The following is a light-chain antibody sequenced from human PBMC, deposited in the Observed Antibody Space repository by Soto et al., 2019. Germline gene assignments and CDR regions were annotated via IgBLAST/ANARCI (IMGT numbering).Light chain of an antibody. V-gene: IGLV2-14*01. J-gene: IGLJ2*01. CDR1: SSDVGGYNS. CDR2: DVS. CDR3: SSYTSSSTVV. Sequence: QSALTQPASVSGSPGQSITISCTGTSSDVGGYNSVSWYQQHPGKAPKLMIYDVSNRPSGVSNRFSGSKSVNTASLTISGLQAEDEADYYCSSYTSSSTVVFGGATNLTVL.